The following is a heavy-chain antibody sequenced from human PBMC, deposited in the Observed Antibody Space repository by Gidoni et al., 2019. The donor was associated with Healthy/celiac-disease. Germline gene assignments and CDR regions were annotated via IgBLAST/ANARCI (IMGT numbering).Heavy chain of an antibody. CDR2: IYYSGST. CDR1: GGSVSSGSYY. J-gene: IGHJ4*02. D-gene: IGHD4-17*01. CDR3: ARDHGDYAHDY. Sequence: QVQLQESGPGLVKPSETLSLTCTGPGGSVSSGSYYWSWIRQPPGKGLEWIGYIYYSGSTNYNPSLKSRVTISVDTSKNQFSLKLSSVTAADTAVYYCARDHGDYAHDYWGQGTLVTVSS. V-gene: IGHV4-61*01.